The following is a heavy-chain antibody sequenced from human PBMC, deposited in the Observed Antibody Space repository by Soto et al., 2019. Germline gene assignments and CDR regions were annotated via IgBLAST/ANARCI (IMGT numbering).Heavy chain of an antibody. J-gene: IGHJ6*02. CDR2: ISGYNGDT. CDR3: AKNGQPPYYYYGMDV. D-gene: IGHD2-8*01. CDR1: GYTFSRYG. V-gene: IGHV1-18*01. Sequence: QGQLVQSGPEVKKPGASVKVSCKTSGYTFSRYGISWVRQAPGQGLEWMGWISGYNGDTNYAQKVQGRVTMTIDTSTYTAYMELRSLTSADTAIYYCAKNGQPPYYYYGMDVWGQGTTVTVSS.